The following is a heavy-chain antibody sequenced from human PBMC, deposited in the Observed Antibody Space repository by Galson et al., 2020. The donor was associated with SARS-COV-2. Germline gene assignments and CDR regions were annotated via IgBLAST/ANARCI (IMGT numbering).Heavy chain of an antibody. CDR3: AKEVPAAIGDYYYGMDV. J-gene: IGHJ6*02. Sequence: ASVKVSCKASGYTFTGYYMHWVRQAPGQGLEWMGWISPNSGGTNYAQKFQGRVTMTRDTSISTAYMELSRLRSDDTAVYYCAKEVPAAIGDYYYGMDVWGQGTTVTVSS. V-gene: IGHV1-2*02. D-gene: IGHD2-2*01. CDR1: GYTFTGYY. CDR2: ISPNSGGT.